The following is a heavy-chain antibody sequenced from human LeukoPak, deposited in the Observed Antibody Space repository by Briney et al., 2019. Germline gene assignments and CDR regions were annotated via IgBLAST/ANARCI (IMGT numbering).Heavy chain of an antibody. CDR1: GGSISSNNW. J-gene: IGHJ4*02. CDR3: ARVNINNWHSCDY. D-gene: IGHD1-1*01. Sequence: SGTLSLTCAVSGGSISSNNWWGWVRQPPGKGLEWIGEIYHSGSPNYNPTLKSRVTISVDKSRNHFSLNLSSVTAADTAVYYCARVNINNWHSCDYWGQGTLVTVSS. CDR2: IYHSGSP. V-gene: IGHV4-4*02.